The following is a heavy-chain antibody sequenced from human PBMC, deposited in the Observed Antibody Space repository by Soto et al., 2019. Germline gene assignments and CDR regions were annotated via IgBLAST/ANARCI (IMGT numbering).Heavy chain of an antibody. D-gene: IGHD3-22*01. CDR2: ISYDGSNK. Sequence: GGSLRLSCAASGFTFSSYAMHWVRQAPGKGLEWVAVISYDGSNKYYADSVKGRFTISRDNSKNTLYLQMNSLRAEDTAVYYCARDPDSSGYFDYWGKGTLVTVSS. CDR1: GFTFSSYA. CDR3: ARDPDSSGYFDY. J-gene: IGHJ4*02. V-gene: IGHV3-30-3*01.